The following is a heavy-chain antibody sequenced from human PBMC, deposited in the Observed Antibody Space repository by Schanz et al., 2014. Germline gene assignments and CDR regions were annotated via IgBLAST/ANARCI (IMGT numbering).Heavy chain of an antibody. V-gene: IGHV3-53*01. CDR2: LYIGGGST. Sequence: EVQLVESGGGLIQPGGSLRLSCAVSGFTVSTNYMSWVRQAPGKGLEWVSSLYIGGGSTRYADSVKGRFIISRDNPKNSLCLQMNSLRAEDTALYYCARVLGGDEGLDQWGQGTLVTVSS. D-gene: IGHD4-17*01. CDR1: GFTVSTNY. CDR3: ARVLGGDEGLDQ. J-gene: IGHJ4*02.